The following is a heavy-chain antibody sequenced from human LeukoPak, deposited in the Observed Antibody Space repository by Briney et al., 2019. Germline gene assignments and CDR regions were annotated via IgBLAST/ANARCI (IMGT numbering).Heavy chain of an antibody. CDR2: IKQDGSEK. V-gene: IGHV3-7*01. D-gene: IGHD6-13*01. Sequence: PGGSLRLSCAASGFTFSSYWMSWVRQAPGKGLEWVANIKQDGSEKYYVDSVKGRFTISRDNAKNSLYLQMNSLRAEDTAVYYCARDRSSSWYSGYFDYWGQGTLVTVSS. CDR3: ARDRSSSWYSGYFDY. J-gene: IGHJ4*02. CDR1: GFTFSSYW.